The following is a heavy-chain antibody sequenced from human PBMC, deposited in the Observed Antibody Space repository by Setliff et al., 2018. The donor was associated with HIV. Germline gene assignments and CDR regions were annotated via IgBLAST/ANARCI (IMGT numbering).Heavy chain of an antibody. CDR3: ARVPGRDYYDTSGDFDY. J-gene: IGHJ4*02. Sequence: SETLSLTCTVSGGSISSSHDFWNWIRQPPGKGLEWIGAISYGGITYYNPSLTSRVTISVDTSKNQFSLKVTSATAADTAVYYCARVPGRDYYDTSGDFDYWGLGTLGTVSS. CDR1: GGSISSSHDF. CDR2: ISYGGIT. V-gene: IGHV4-39*07. D-gene: IGHD3-22*01.